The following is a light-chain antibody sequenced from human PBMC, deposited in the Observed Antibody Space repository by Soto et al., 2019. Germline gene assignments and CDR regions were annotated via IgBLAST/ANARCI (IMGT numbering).Light chain of an antibody. V-gene: IGKV3-15*01. J-gene: IGKJ2*03. CDR3: QQYNDWPMYS. CDR2: GAS. Sequence: EIVMTQSPATLSVSPGERATLSCRATQSVKSNLAWYQQKPGQAPRLLIYGASTRATGIPARFSGSGSGTEFTLTISSLHSEDFAVSYCQQYNDWPMYSFGQGTKLEIK. CDR1: QSVKSN.